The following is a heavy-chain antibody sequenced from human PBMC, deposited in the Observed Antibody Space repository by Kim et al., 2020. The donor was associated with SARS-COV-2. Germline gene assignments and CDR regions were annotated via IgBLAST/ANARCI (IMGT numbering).Heavy chain of an antibody. J-gene: IGHJ5*02. CDR3: ARATSGRGSRFDP. V-gene: IGHV6-1*01. D-gene: IGHD2-15*01. Sequence: SQTLSLTCAISGDSASSNSVTWNWIRPSPSRGLEWLGRTYYRSKWYNDYAISVKSRFTINPDTSKNQFSLQLNSVTPEDTAVYYCARATSGRGSRFDPWGQGTLVTVSS. CDR2: TYYRSKWYN. CDR1: GDSASSNSVT.